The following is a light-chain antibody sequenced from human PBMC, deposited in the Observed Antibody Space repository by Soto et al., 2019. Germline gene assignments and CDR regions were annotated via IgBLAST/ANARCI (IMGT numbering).Light chain of an antibody. CDR3: QQYYSTPRT. CDR1: QSVLYSSNNKNY. CDR2: WAS. Sequence: EIVMTQSPDSLAVSLGERATINCKSSQSVLYSSNNKNYLAWYQQKPGQPPKLLIYWASTRESGFPDRFSGRGSGTDFTLTISSLQAEDVAVYYCQQYYSTPRTFGQGTKVEIK. J-gene: IGKJ1*01. V-gene: IGKV4-1*01.